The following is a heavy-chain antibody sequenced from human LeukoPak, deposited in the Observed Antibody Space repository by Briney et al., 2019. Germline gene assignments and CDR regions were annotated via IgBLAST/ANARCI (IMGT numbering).Heavy chain of an antibody. J-gene: IGHJ4*02. CDR1: GYTFTGYY. V-gene: IGHV1-2*02. CDR2: INPNSGGT. CDR3: ARDMITMTTPYFDY. D-gene: IGHD4-17*01. Sequence: EASVKVSCKASGYTFTGYYMHWVRQAPGQGLEWMGWINPNSGGTDYAQKFQGSVTMTRDTSINTAYMELTSLTSDDTAVYYCARDMITMTTPYFDYWGQGTLVTVSS.